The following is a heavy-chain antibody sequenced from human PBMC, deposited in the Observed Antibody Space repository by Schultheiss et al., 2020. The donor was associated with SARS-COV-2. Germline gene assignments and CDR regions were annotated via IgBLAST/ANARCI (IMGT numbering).Heavy chain of an antibody. D-gene: IGHD4-11*01. J-gene: IGHJ4*02. Sequence: GGSLRLSCVASGFTFSTYSMNWVRQAPGKGLEWLSYISETSHLIYYADSVKGRLTVSRDNAKNALYLEMSSLRGEDTAVYYCAKAFTVTWPHRFDYWGQGTLVTVSS. V-gene: IGHV3-48*04. CDR1: GFTFSTYS. CDR3: AKAFTVTWPHRFDY. CDR2: ISETSHLI.